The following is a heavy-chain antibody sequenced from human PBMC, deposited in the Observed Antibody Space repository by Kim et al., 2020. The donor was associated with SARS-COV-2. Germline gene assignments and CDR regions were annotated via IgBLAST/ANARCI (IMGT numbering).Heavy chain of an antibody. CDR3: ATHYNYGFDY. CDR1: GFSFSSYW. D-gene: IGHD5-18*01. J-gene: IGHJ4*02. V-gene: IGHV3-7*01. CDR2: IKQDGSEK. Sequence: GGSLRLSCAASGFSFSSYWMSWVRQAPGKGLEWVANIKQDGSEKYYVDSVKGRFTISRDNAKNSLYLQMNSLRAEDTAVYSCATHYNYGFDYWGQGTLVTVST.